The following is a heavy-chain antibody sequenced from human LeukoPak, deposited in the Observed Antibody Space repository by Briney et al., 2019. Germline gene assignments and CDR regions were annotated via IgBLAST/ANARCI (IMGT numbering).Heavy chain of an antibody. CDR2: ISGSGGDT. CDR1: GITLSNYG. CDR3: AKRGVVIRVILVGFHKEAYYFDS. Sequence: GGSLRLSCAVSGITLSNYGMSWVRQAPGKGLEWVAGISGSGGDTNYADSVKGRFTISRDNPKNTLFLQMNNLRAEDTAVYFCAKRGVVIRVILVGFHKEAYYFDSWGQGALVTVSS. J-gene: IGHJ4*02. V-gene: IGHV3-23*01. D-gene: IGHD3-22*01.